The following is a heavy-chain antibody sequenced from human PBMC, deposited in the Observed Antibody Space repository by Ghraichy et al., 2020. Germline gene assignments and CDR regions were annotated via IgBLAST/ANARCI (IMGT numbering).Heavy chain of an antibody. D-gene: IGHD3-3*01. CDR3: TTGRITIFGVLRDDAFDI. CDR1: GFTFSNAW. J-gene: IGHJ3*02. V-gene: IGHV3-15*01. CDR2: IKSKTDGGTT. Sequence: GGSLRLSCAASGFTFSNAWMSWVRQAPGKGLEWVGRIKSKTDGGTTDYAAPVKGRFTISRDDSKNTLYLQMNSLKTEDTAVYYCTTGRITIFGVLRDDAFDIWGQGTMVTVSS.